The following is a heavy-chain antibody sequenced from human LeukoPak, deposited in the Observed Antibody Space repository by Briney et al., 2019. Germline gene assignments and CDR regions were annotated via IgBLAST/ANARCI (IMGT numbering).Heavy chain of an antibody. CDR1: GGSISSYY. V-gene: IGHV4-59*12. Sequence: PSETLSLTCTVSGGSISSYYWSWIRQPPGKGLEWIGYIYYSGSTNYNPSLKSRVTISVDTSKNQFSLKLSSVTAADTAVYYCARDPSLNGMDVWGQGTTVTVSS. CDR2: IYYSGST. D-gene: IGHD4/OR15-4a*01. J-gene: IGHJ6*02. CDR3: ARDPSLNGMDV.